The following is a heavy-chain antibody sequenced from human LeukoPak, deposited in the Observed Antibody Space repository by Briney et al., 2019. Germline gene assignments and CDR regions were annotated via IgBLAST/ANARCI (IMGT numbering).Heavy chain of an antibody. CDR3: ARDVCSSTSCYSTDP. CDR1: GYIFTGHY. CDR2: INPNSGGT. J-gene: IGHJ5*02. D-gene: IGHD2-2*01. V-gene: IGHV1-2*02. Sequence: ASVKVSCKASGYIFTGHYIHWVRQAPGQGLEWMGWINPNSGGTNYAQKFKGRVTMTRDTSINTAYMELSRLRSDDTAVYYCARDVCSSTSCYSTDPWGQGTLVAVSS.